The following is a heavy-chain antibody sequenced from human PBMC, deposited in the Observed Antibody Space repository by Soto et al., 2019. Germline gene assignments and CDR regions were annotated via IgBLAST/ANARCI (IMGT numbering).Heavy chain of an antibody. CDR3: ARDSYREQQLVLSPEPPRYYYYYMDV. CDR1: GGSISSYY. D-gene: IGHD6-13*01. CDR2: IYYSGST. J-gene: IGHJ6*03. V-gene: IGHV4-59*01. Sequence: PSETLSLTCTVSGGSISSYYWSWIRQPPGKGLEWIGYIYYSGSTNYNPSLKSRVTISVDTSKNQFSLKLSSVTAADTAVYYCARDSYREQQLVLSPEPPRYYYYYMDVWGKGTTVTVSS.